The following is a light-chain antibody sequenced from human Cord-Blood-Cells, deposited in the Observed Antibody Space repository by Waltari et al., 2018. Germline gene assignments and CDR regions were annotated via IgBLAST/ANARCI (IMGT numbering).Light chain of an antibody. CDR2: EGI. CDR1: SSDVASYNL. J-gene: IGLJ2*01. CDR3: CSYAGSSTLV. V-gene: IGLV2-23*01. Sequence: QSALTQPAPVSGSPGQSITIPCPGTSSDVASYNLVSWYQQHPGKSPKLTVYEGIKRTSGVSKRFSGSKSGNTASLRISGLQAEDEADYYCCSYAGSSTLVFGGGSKLTVL.